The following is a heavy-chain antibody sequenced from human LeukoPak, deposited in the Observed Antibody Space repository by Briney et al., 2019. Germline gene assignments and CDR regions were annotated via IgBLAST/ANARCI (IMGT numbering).Heavy chain of an antibody. V-gene: IGHV3-23*01. Sequence: GGSLRLSCAASGFTFSSYAMIWVRQAPGKGLEWVSAISGSGGSTYYADSVKGRFTISRDNSKNTLYLQMNSLRAEDTAVYYCAKDLGSGWYDPGYYFDYWGQGTLVTVSS. D-gene: IGHD6-19*01. J-gene: IGHJ4*02. CDR2: ISGSGGST. CDR1: GFTFSSYA. CDR3: AKDLGSGWYDPGYYFDY.